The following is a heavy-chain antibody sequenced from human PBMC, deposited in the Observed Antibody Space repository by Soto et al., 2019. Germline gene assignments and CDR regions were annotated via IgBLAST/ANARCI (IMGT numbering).Heavy chain of an antibody. CDR1: GGTFSSYA. D-gene: IGHD4-17*01. Sequence: SVKVSCKASGGTFSSYAISWVRQAPGQGLEWMGGIIPIFGTANYAQKFQGRVTITADESTSTAYMELSSLRSEDTAVYYCATHPTLYGDYGYWGQGPLVTVSS. CDR3: ATHPTLYGDYGY. CDR2: IIPIFGTA. J-gene: IGHJ4*02. V-gene: IGHV1-69*13.